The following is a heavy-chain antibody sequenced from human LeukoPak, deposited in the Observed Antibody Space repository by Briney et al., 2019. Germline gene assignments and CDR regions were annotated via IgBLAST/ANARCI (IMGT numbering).Heavy chain of an antibody. CDR3: AKTVWSRLAAGLDS. CDR2: IYYRGST. Sequence: SKTLSLTCSVSGGSISGSSYNWGWIRQPPGKGLEWIGNIYYRGSTYYNPSLKSRVIMSIDTSKNQFSLKVNSVTATDTAVYYCAKTVWSRLAAGLDSWGQGTLVTVSS. V-gene: IGHV4-39*01. D-gene: IGHD2-21*02. CDR1: GGSISGSSYN. J-gene: IGHJ4*02.